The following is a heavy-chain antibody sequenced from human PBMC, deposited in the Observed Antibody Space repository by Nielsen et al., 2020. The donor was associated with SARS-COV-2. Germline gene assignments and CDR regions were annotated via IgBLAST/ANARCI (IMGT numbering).Heavy chain of an antibody. V-gene: IGHV4-34*01. Sequence: SETLSLTCIVSGGSISSYYWSWIRQPPGKGLEWIGEINHSGSTNYNPSLKSRVTISVDTSKNQFSLKLSSVTAADTAVYYCARDPAPGYWGQGTLVTVSS. CDR3: ARDPAPGY. CDR2: INHSGST. CDR1: GGSISSYY. J-gene: IGHJ4*02.